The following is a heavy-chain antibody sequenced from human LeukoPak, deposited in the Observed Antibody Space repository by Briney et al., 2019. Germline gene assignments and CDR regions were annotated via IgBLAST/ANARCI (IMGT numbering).Heavy chain of an antibody. Sequence: SETLSLTCTVYGGSFSGYYWSWIRQPPGKGLECIGEINHSGSTNYNPSLKSRVTISVDTSKNQFSLKLSSVTAADTAVYYCARGAPSSSARVYYFDYWGQGTLVTVSS. J-gene: IGHJ4*02. CDR1: GGSFSGYY. V-gene: IGHV4-34*01. CDR3: ARGAPSSSARVYYFDY. D-gene: IGHD6-25*01. CDR2: INHSGST.